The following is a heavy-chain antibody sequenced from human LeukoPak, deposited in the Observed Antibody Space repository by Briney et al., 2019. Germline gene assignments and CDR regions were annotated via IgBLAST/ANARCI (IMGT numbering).Heavy chain of an antibody. Sequence: GASVKVSCKASGYTFTSYGISWVRQAPGQGLEWMGWISAYNGNTNYAQKLQRRVTMTTYTCTIPEPMELRSLRSDDTAVYYWARQRGWLRTLDHIDNWGQGTLVTVSS. CDR3: ARQRGWLRTLDHIDN. V-gene: IGHV1-18*01. CDR2: ISAYNGNT. CDR1: GYTFTSYG. J-gene: IGHJ4*02. D-gene: IGHD5-12*01.